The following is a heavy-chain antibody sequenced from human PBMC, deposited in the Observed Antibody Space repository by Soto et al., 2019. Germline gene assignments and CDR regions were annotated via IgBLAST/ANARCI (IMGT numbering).Heavy chain of an antibody. CDR2: IGTTGGDT. J-gene: IGHJ2*01. Sequence: GGSLRLSCAASGFTFSIYPMSWVRQTPEKGLEWVSTIGTTGGDTYYADSVRGRSTISRDDSENTLYLQMSSLRAEESAVYYCAKSRVDSGRGYFDLWGRGTLVTVSS. CDR3: AKSRVDSGRGYFDL. V-gene: IGHV3-23*01. D-gene: IGHD6-25*01. CDR1: GFTFSIYP.